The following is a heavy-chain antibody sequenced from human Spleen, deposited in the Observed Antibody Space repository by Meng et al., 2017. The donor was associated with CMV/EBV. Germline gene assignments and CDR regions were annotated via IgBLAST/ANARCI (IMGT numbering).Heavy chain of an antibody. CDR2: IYYSGST. D-gene: IGHD3-3*01. Sequence: SQTLSLTCTVSGGSISSSSYYWGWIRQPPGKGLEWIGSIYYSGSTYYNPSLKSRVTISVDTSKNQFSLKLSSVTAEDTAVYYCARADFWSGYYIEYWGQGTLVTVSS. V-gene: IGHV4-39*07. CDR3: ARADFWSGYYIEY. J-gene: IGHJ4*02. CDR1: GGSISSSSYY.